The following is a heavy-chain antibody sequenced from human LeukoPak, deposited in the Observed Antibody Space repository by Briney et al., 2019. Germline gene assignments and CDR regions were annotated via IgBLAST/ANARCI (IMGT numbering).Heavy chain of an antibody. J-gene: IGHJ6*02. CDR1: GYTFTSYY. CDR3: ARDNHTAGMDV. D-gene: IGHD2-21*02. V-gene: IGHV1-46*01. CDR2: INPSGGST. Sequence: ASVTVSCTASGYTFTSYYMHWVRQAPGQGLEWMGIINPSGGSTSYAQKFQGRVTMTRDTSTSTVYMELSSLRSEDTAVYYCARDNHTAGMDVWGQGTTVTVSS.